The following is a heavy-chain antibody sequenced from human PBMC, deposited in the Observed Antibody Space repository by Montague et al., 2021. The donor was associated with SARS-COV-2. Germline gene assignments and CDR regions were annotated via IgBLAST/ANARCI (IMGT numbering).Heavy chain of an antibody. Sequence: SETLSLTCTVSGSSISTGYYWGCIRQPPGKGLEWISNIYVSGSTXXNPXXXGRVTISVDTTMNQFSLQLSSVTAADTAVYYCARDGFRWLQLWSWFDPWGQGTLVTVSS. CDR1: GSSISTGYY. CDR2: IYVSGST. D-gene: IGHD5-24*01. V-gene: IGHV4-38-2*02. J-gene: IGHJ5*02. CDR3: ARDGFRWLQLWSWFDP.